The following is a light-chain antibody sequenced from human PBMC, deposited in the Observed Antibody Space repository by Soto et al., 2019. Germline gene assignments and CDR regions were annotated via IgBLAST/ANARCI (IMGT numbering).Light chain of an antibody. Sequence: QSVLTQPPSASGTPGQRGTISWSGSSDAVNWYQQLPGTAPKLLIYTNNQRPSGVPDRVSGSKSGTSASLAISGLQSEDEADYYCAVWDDSLDGVVFGGGTKVTVL. CDR1: SDA. CDR2: TNN. J-gene: IGLJ2*01. V-gene: IGLV1-44*01. CDR3: AVWDDSLDGVV.